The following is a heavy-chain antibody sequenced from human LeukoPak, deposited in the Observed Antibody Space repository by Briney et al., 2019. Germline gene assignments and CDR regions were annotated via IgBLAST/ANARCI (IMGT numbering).Heavy chain of an antibody. CDR2: IYYSGST. Sequence: SETLSLTCTVSGGSISSSSYYWGWIRQPPGKGLEWIGSIYYSGSTYYNPSLKSRVTISVDTSKNQFSLKLSSVTAADTAVYYCARGGMTVTYRTWGQGTLVTVSS. CDR1: GGSISSSSYY. D-gene: IGHD4-11*01. V-gene: IGHV4-39*01. J-gene: IGHJ5*02. CDR3: ARGGMTVTYRT.